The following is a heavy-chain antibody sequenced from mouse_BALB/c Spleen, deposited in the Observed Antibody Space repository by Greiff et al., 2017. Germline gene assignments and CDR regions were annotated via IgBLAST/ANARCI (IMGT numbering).Heavy chain of an antibody. V-gene: IGHV5-6-3*01. CDR2: INSNGGST. CDR3: AREGGNPYYYAMDY. CDR1: GFTFSSYG. D-gene: IGHD2-1*01. J-gene: IGHJ4*01. Sequence: EVQLQQSGGGLVQPGGSLKLSCAASGFTFSSYGMSWVRQTPDKRLELVATINSNGGSTYYPDSVKGRFTISRDNAKNTLYLQMSSLKSEDTAMYYCAREGGNPYYYAMDYWGQGTSVTVSS.